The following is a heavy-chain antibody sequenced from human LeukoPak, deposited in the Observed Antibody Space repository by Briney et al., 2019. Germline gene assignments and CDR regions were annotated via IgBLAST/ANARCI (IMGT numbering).Heavy chain of an antibody. V-gene: IGHV4-59*01. CDR1: GGSISSYY. D-gene: IGHD1-26*01. J-gene: IGHJ3*02. CDR2: IYYSGST. Sequence: SETLSLTCTVPGGSISSYYWSWIRQPPGKGLEWIGYIYYSGSTNYNPSLKSRVTISVDTSKNQFSLKLSSVTAADTAFYYCARYIVSYPHDAFDIWGQGTMVTVSS. CDR3: ARYIVSYPHDAFDI.